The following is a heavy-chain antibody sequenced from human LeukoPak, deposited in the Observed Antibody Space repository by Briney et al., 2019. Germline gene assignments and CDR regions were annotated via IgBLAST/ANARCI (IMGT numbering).Heavy chain of an antibody. J-gene: IGHJ3*02. V-gene: IGHV3-23*01. D-gene: IGHD2-15*01. CDR3: ATRRLHDAFDI. Sequence: GGSLRLSCAASGFTFSNYAMSWVRQAPGKGLEWVSAISASGGYTYYADSVKGRFTISRDNSKNTLYLQINSLRAEDTAVYYCATRRLHDAFDIWGQGTMVTVSS. CDR2: ISASGGYT. CDR1: GFTFSNYA.